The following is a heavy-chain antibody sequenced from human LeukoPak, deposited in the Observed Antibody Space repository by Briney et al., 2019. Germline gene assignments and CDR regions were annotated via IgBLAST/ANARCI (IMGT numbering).Heavy chain of an antibody. J-gene: IGHJ6*02. CDR3: ARGRARRFLEWLSSPFYYYYGMDV. V-gene: IGHV1-8*01. CDR1: GYTFTSYD. D-gene: IGHD3-3*01. CDR2: MNPNSGNT. Sequence: ASVKVSCKASGYTFTSYDINWVRRATGQGLEWMGWMNPNSGNTGYAQKFQGRVTMTRNTSISTAYMELSSLRSEDTAVYYCARGRARRFLEWLSSPFYYYYGMDVWGQGTTVTVSS.